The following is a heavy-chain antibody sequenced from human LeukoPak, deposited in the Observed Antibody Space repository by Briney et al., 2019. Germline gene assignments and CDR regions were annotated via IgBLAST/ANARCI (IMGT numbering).Heavy chain of an antibody. CDR1: GYTLTELS. J-gene: IGHJ4*02. D-gene: IGHD5-18*01. CDR3: ATGPDTGTSFGLAAFDY. V-gene: IGHV1-24*01. CDR2: FDPEDGET. Sequence: ASVKVSCKVSGYTLTELSMHWVRQAPGKGLEWMGGFDPEDGETIYAQKFQGRVTMTEDTSTDTAYMELSSLRSEDTAVYYCATGPDTGTSFGLAAFDYWGQGTLVTVSS.